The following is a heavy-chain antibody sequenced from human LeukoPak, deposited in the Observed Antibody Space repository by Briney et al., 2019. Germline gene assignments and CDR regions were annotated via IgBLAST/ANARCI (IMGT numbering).Heavy chain of an antibody. D-gene: IGHD1-26*01. V-gene: IGHV3-11*01. CDR3: ARRRDSGSLQHFDY. CDR2: ISSSGSII. Sequence: GRSLRLSCAASGFTFSDYYMSWIRQAPGKGLEWVSYISSSGSIIYYADSVKGRFTISRDNAKNSLYLQMNSLRAEDTAVYYCARRRDSGSLQHFDYWGQGTLVTVSS. J-gene: IGHJ4*02. CDR1: GFTFSDYY.